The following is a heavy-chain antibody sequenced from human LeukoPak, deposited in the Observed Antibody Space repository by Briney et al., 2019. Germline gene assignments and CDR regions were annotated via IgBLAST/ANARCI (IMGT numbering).Heavy chain of an antibody. V-gene: IGHV1-18*04. CDR1: GYTFTSYG. Sequence: ASVKVSCKASGYTFTSYGISWVRQAPGQWLEWMGWISAYNGNTNYAQKLQGRVTMTTDTSTSTAYMELRSLRSDDTAVYYFFKAEDGIRDFDWLPNPDYWGQGTLVTVSS. J-gene: IGHJ4*02. D-gene: IGHD3-9*01. CDR3: FKAEDGIRDFDWLPNPDY. CDR2: ISAYNGNT.